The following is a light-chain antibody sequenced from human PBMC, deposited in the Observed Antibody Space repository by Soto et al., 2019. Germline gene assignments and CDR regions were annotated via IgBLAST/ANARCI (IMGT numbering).Light chain of an antibody. CDR2: GAS. V-gene: IGKV3-15*01. CDR1: QSVRGY. Sequence: EVVMTQSPATLSVSPGERATLSCGASQSVRGYLAWYQQKPGQAPRLLIHGASIRAPGIPARFSGGGSGTDFTLTISKLQSEDFAVYYCNQYDHLPQTFGQGTMVDIK. J-gene: IGKJ1*01. CDR3: NQYDHLPQT.